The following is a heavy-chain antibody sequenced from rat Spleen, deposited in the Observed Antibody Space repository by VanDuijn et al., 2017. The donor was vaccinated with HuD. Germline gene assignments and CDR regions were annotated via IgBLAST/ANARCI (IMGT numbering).Heavy chain of an antibody. D-gene: IGHD1-1*01. CDR1: GYSITSNY. CDR2: ISYSGST. V-gene: IGHV3-1*01. Sequence: EVQLQESGPGLVKPSQSLSLTCSVTGYSITSNYWGWIRKFPGNKMEWMGYISYSGSTSYNPSLKSRISITRDTSKNQFFLQLNSVTTEDTATYYCARYSPRQWENYFDYWGQGVMVTVSS. J-gene: IGHJ2*01. CDR3: ARYSPRQWENYFDY.